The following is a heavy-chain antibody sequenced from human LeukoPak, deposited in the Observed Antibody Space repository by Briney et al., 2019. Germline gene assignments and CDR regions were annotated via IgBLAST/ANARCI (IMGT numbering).Heavy chain of an antibody. D-gene: IGHD3-22*01. CDR2: IYYSGST. V-gene: IGHV4-59*01. CDR1: GGSISSYY. CDR3: ARAKPYYYDSSWYFDL. J-gene: IGHJ2*01. Sequence: SETLSLTCTVSGGSISSYYWSWIRQPPGKGLEWIGYIYYSGSTNYNPSLKSRVTISVDTSKNQFSLKLSSVTAADTAVYYCARAKPYYYDSSWYFDLWGRGTLVTVSS.